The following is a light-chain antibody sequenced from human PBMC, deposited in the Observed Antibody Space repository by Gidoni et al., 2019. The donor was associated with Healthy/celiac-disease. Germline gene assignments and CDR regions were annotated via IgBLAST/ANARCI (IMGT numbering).Light chain of an antibody. J-gene: IGKJ3*01. CDR3: QQLSSSPLT. Sequence: DIQLTKSPSFLSASVGDRVTITCRASQGISDYLAWYQQKPGKAPKLLIYAASTLQGGVPSRFSGSGSGTEFNLTISSLQPEDFASYSCQQLSSSPLTFGPGTKVDIK. CDR1: QGISDY. CDR2: AAS. V-gene: IGKV1-9*01.